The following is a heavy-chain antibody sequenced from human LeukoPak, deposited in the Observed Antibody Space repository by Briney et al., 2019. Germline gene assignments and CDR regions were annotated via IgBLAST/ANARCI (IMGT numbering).Heavy chain of an antibody. CDR1: GYTFTGYY. CDR3: ASVTYYDSSNPPGTNYYYGMDV. V-gene: IGHV1-2*02. J-gene: IGHJ6*02. Sequence: GASVKVSCKASGYTFTGYYMHWVRQAPGQGLEWMGWINPNGGGTNYAQKFQGRVTMTRDTSISTAYMELSRLRSDDTAVYYCASVTYYDSSNPPGTNYYYGMDVWGQGTTVTVSS. D-gene: IGHD3-22*01. CDR2: INPNGGGT.